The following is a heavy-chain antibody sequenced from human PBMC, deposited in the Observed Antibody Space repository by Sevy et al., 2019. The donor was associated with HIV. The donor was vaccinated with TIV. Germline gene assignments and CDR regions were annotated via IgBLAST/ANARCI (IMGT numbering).Heavy chain of an antibody. CDR1: GGSISAGSYY. CDR2: VYYSGST. J-gene: IGHJ5*02. D-gene: IGHD3-10*01. CDR3: SRAWDTLMVCGGNIVWFDT. V-gene: IGHV4-39*01. Sequence: SETLSLTCTVSGGSISAGSYYWGWIRQPPGKGLEWIGSVYYSGSTYYSPSLKGRVSTFIDTSKNKFSLKLTSVTAADTAIYYCSRAWDTLMVCGGNIVWFDTWGLGTLVTVSS.